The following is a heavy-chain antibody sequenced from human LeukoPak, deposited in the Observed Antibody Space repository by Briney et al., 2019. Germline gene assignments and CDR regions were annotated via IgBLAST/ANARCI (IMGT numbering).Heavy chain of an antibody. CDR2: IIDSGEST. J-gene: IGHJ6*03. Sequence: PGGSLRLSCAASGFTFSSYAMSWVRQAPRKGLEWVSGIIDSGESTYYANFAKGRFTISRDNSNNTLYLQMNSLRAEDTAVYYCAKLGGQELHNYYVAVCGKGTTVAVSS. CDR3: AKLGGQELHNYYVAV. D-gene: IGHD3-16*01. CDR1: GFTFSSYA. V-gene: IGHV3-23*01.